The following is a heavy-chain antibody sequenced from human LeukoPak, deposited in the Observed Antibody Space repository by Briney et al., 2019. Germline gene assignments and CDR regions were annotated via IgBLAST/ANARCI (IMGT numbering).Heavy chain of an antibody. CDR2: IYTSGST. D-gene: IGHD6-13*01. V-gene: IGHV4-4*07. CDR1: GGSISSYY. J-gene: IGHJ4*02. CDR3: AKELYSSSGYFFDY. Sequence: SESLSLTCTASGGSISSYYRSWIRQPAGKGLEWISRIYTSGSTNYNPSLKSRGTTSFDTTNKHFSLQQSTVTAADTAADYCAKELYSSSGYFFDYWGQGTLVTVSS.